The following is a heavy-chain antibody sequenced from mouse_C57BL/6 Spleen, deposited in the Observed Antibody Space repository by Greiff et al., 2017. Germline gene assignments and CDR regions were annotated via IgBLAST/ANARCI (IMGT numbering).Heavy chain of an antibody. J-gene: IGHJ4*01. D-gene: IGHD2-12*01. CDR2: INPSSGYT. CDR1: GYTFTSYW. V-gene: IGHV1-7*01. CDR3: AGLYDGNAMDY. Sequence: VQVVESGAELAKPGASVKLSCKASGYTFTSYWMHWVKQRPGQGLEWIGYINPSSGYTKYNQKFKDKATLTADKSSSTAYMQLSSLTYEDSAVYYCAGLYDGNAMDYWGQGTSVTVSS.